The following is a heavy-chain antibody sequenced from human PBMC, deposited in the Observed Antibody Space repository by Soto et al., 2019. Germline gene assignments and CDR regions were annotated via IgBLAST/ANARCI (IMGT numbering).Heavy chain of an antibody. CDR2: IWYDGSNK. J-gene: IGHJ6*02. CDR1: GFTFSSYG. CDR3: ARDCSGGSCYRYYYYGMDV. D-gene: IGHD2-15*01. Sequence: PGGSLRLSCAASGFTFSSYGMHWVRQAPGKRLEWVAVIWYDGSNKYYADSVKGRFTISRDNSKNTLYLQMNSLRAEDTAVYYCARDCSGGSCYRYYYYGMDVWGQGTTVTVSS. V-gene: IGHV3-33*01.